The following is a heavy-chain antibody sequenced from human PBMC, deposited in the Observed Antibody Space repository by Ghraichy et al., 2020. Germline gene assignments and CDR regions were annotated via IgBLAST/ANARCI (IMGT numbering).Heavy chain of an antibody. V-gene: IGHV4-34*01. CDR3: ARVYSSSWYPRRTHAFDI. Sequence: SETLSLTCAVYGGSFSGYYWSWIRQPPGKGLEWIGEINHSGSTNYNPSLKSRVTISVDTSKNQFSLKLSSVTAADTAVYYCARVYSSSWYPRRTHAFDIWGQGTMVTVSS. D-gene: IGHD6-13*01. CDR1: GGSFSGYY. CDR2: INHSGST. J-gene: IGHJ3*02.